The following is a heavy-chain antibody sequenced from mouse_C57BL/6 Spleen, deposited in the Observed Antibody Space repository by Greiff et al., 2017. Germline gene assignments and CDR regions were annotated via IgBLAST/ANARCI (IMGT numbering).Heavy chain of an antibody. J-gene: IGHJ3*01. Sequence: QVQLQQSGPGLVQPSQSLSITCTVSGFSLTSYGVHWVRQPPGKGLEWLGVIWSGGSTDYNAAFISRLSISKDNSKSQVFFKMNSLQADDTAIYYWAKEEDYSNYGFAYWGQGTLVTVSA. CDR2: IWSGGST. CDR1: GFSLTSYG. D-gene: IGHD2-5*01. CDR3: AKEEDYSNYGFAY. V-gene: IGHV2-4*01.